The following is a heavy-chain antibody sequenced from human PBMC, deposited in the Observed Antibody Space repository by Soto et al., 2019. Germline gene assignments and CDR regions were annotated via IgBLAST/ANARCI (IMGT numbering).Heavy chain of an antibody. CDR3: AKVQRDGYPNVGYYYYGMDV. D-gene: IGHD5-12*01. V-gene: IGHV3-30*18. CDR1: GFTFSSYG. Sequence: QVQLVESGGGVVQPGRSLRLSCAASGFTFSSYGMHWVRQAPGKGLEWVAVISYDGSNKYYADSVKGRFTISRDNSKNTLYLQMNSLRAEDTAVYYCAKVQRDGYPNVGYYYYGMDVW. J-gene: IGHJ6*01. CDR2: ISYDGSNK.